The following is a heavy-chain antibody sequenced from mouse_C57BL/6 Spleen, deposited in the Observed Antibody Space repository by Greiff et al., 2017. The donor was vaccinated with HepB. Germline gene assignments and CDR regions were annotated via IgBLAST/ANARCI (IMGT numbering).Heavy chain of an antibody. D-gene: IGHD1-1*01. CDR1: GYTFTDYY. V-gene: IGHV1-26*01. CDR3: ARGGYYGSSYENFDY. J-gene: IGHJ2*01. Sequence: EVQLQQSGPELVKPGASVKISCKASGYTFTDYYMNWVKQSHGKSLEWIGDINPNNGGTSYNQKFKGKATLTVDKSTSKAYMELRSRTSEDSAAYYCARGGYYGSSYENFDYWGQGTTLTVSS. CDR2: INPNNGGT.